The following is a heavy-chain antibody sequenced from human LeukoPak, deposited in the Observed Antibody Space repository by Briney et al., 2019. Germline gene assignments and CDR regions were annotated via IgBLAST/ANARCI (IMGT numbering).Heavy chain of an antibody. Sequence: ASVKVSCKASGGTFSSYAISWVRQAPGQGLEWMGGIIPIFGTANYAQKFQGRVTITADESTSTAYMELSSLRSEDTAVYYCARDDWLGVDPWGQGTLVTVSS. V-gene: IGHV1-69*13. CDR3: ARDDWLGVDP. CDR2: IIPIFGTA. J-gene: IGHJ5*02. CDR1: GGTFSSYA. D-gene: IGHD2-21*01.